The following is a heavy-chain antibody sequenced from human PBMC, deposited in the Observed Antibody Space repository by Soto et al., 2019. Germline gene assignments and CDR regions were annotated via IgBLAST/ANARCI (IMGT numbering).Heavy chain of an antibody. CDR1: GYTFIDYY. J-gene: IGHJ6*02. CDR2: IIPIFGTA. Sequence: QVQLVQSGAEVKKPGASVKVSCKASGYTFIDYYMHWVRQAPGQGLEWMGGIIPIFGTANYAQKFQGRVTITADKSTSTAYMELSSLRSEDTAVYYCARGLGYYYGHYGMDVWGQGTTVTVSS. CDR3: ARGLGYYYGHYGMDV. D-gene: IGHD3-10*01. V-gene: IGHV1-69*06.